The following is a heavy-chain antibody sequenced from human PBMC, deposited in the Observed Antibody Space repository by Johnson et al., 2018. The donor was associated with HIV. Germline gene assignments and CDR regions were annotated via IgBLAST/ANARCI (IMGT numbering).Heavy chain of an antibody. J-gene: IGHJ3*02. D-gene: IGHD3-22*01. CDR1: GFTFVSYA. Sequence: EVQLVESGGGLVQPGGSLRVSCAASGFTFVSYAMSWVRQAPGKGLEWVSIISGSGGITYHADSVKGRFTISRDNSKNTLYLQMKSLRAEDTAVYYCAKDFHYYDSSGFNDAFDIWGQGTMVTVSS. CDR3: AKDFHYYDSSGFNDAFDI. CDR2: ISGSGGIT. V-gene: IGHV3-23*04.